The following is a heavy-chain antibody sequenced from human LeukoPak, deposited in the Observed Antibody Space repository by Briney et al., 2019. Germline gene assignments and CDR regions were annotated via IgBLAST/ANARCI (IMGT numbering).Heavy chain of an antibody. CDR1: GYSFSNHG. V-gene: IGHV1-18*01. Sequence: ASVKVSCKGSGYSFSNHGITWVRQAPGQGLEWIGWISPHKGNTNYQQRLQGRLIMTTDASTSTAYMELRDLRSDDTAIYYRARDQQQGDHYSFYYMDFWGEGTTVIVSS. J-gene: IGHJ6*03. CDR2: ISPHKGNT. CDR3: ARDQQQGDHYSFYYMDF. D-gene: IGHD1/OR15-1a*01.